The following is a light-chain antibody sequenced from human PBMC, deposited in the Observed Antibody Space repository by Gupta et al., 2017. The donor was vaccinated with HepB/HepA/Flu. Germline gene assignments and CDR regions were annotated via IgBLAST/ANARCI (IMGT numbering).Light chain of an antibody. CDR1: SSTVSGNNY. CDR3: TSYSSTSTLV. J-gene: IGLJ2*01. V-gene: IGLV2-14*03. Sequence: QSALTPPPSVGASPGQPTTISSTGTSSTVSGNNYVYRYKQHPGKVPRLIIYDVGNRPSGVSYRFSGSKSANTASLTSSGLQAEDEADYYCTSYSSTSTLVFGGGTKLTVL. CDR2: DVG.